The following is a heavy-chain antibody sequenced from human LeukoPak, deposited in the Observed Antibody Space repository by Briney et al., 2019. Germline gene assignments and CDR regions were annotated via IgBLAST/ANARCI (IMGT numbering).Heavy chain of an antibody. J-gene: IGHJ1*01. V-gene: IGHV3-33*01. CDR2: IWFDGSEQ. Sequence: PGRSLRLSCAAYGFTFSTYAIHWVRQAPGKGLEWVAVIWFDGSEQYYADSVKGRFIISRDNSKSTSNLQLNSLRAEDTAVYYCAREGDSRWGELSPWGQGTLVTVSS. CDR1: GFTFSTYA. CDR3: AREGDSRWGELSP. D-gene: IGHD3-16*02.